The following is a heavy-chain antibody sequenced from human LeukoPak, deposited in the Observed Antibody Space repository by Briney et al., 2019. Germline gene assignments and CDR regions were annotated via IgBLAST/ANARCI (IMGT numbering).Heavy chain of an antibody. J-gene: IGHJ4*02. V-gene: IGHV4-39*07. D-gene: IGHD3-10*01. CDR2: IYYSGST. CDR3: ARITMVRGVIFDH. CDR1: GGSISSSSYY. Sequence: SETLSLTCTVSGGSISSSSYYWGWIRQPPGKGLEWIGSIYYSGSTYYNPSLKSRVTISVDTSKNQFSLKLSSVTAADTAVYYCARITMVRGVIFDHWGQGTLVTVSS.